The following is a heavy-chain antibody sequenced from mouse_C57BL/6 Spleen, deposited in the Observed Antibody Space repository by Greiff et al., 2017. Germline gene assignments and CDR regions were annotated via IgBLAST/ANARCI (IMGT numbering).Heavy chain of an antibody. CDR2: ISYDGSN. J-gene: IGHJ1*03. CDR3: ARLYYGSSFYWYFDV. Sequence: DVQLQESGPGLVKPSQSLSLTCSVTGYSITSGYYWNWIRQFPGNKLEWMGYISYDGSNNYNPSLKNRISITRDTSKNQFFLKLNSVTTEDTATYYCARLYYGSSFYWYFDVWGTGTTVTVSS. V-gene: IGHV3-6*01. CDR1: GYSITSGYY. D-gene: IGHD1-1*01.